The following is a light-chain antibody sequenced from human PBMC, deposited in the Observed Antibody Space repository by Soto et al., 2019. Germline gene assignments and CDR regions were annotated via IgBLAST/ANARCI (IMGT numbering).Light chain of an antibody. J-gene: IGLJ2*01. V-gene: IGLV1-44*01. Sequence: QSVLTQPPSASGTPGQRVTISCSGSSSNIGSHTVNWYQQLPGTAPKLLIYSNNQRPSGVPGRFSGSKSETSASLAISGLQSEDEADFYCAAWDDILNALVFGGGTKLTVL. CDR1: SSNIGSHT. CDR2: SNN. CDR3: AAWDDILNALV.